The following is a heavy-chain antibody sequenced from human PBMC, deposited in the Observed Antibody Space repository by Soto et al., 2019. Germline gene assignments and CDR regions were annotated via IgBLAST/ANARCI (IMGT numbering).Heavy chain of an antibody. CDR1: GFAFRDFS. V-gene: IGHV3-49*03. Sequence: GGSLSLSCITSGFAFRDFSMASPRQAPGKGPASVGFITSKKYGGTPSYAAAVQGRFSISRDDSKSIAYMQMNNLKSDDTAVYYFSRGPPERYSAYDFPRDVWGQGTRVTVS. J-gene: IGHJ6*02. CDR3: SRGPPERYSAYDFPRDV. CDR2: ITSKKYGGTP. D-gene: IGHD5-12*01.